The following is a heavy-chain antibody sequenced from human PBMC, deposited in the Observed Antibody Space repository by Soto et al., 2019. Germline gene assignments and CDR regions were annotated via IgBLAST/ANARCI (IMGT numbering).Heavy chain of an antibody. CDR3: AKGDNLGPKTGYAFDP. J-gene: IGHJ5*02. CDR1: GDSVSSNTAS. V-gene: IGHV6-1*01. D-gene: IGHD5-12*01. Sequence: SQTLSLTCAISGDSVSSNTASWNWIRQSPSRGLEWLGRTYFRSKWYNDYAVSVKSRIIINPDTSNNQFSLQLDSVTPEDTAVYFCAKGDNLGPKTGYAFDPWGQGIMVTVSS. CDR2: TYFRSKWYN.